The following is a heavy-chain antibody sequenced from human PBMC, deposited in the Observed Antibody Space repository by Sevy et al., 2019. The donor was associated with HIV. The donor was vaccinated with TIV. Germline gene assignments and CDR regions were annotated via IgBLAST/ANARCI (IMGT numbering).Heavy chain of an antibody. J-gene: IGHJ4*02. Sequence: ASLKVACKASGYRFTDYSIIWVRQAPGQGLEWMGRINPNSGGTNYAQKFQGRVTMTRDTSVSTAYMELSRLTSDDTAVYYCARGVLITAEGHFEYWGQGTLVTVSS. CDR2: INPNSGGT. V-gene: IGHV1-2*06. CDR1: GYRFTDYS. D-gene: IGHD2-8*02. CDR3: ARGVLITAEGHFEY.